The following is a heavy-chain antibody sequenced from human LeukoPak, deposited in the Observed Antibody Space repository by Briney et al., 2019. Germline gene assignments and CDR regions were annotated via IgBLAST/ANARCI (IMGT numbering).Heavy chain of an antibody. V-gene: IGHV3-30*02. CDR2: EQKDGSYK. CDR3: AKAPYSSGLETTLDY. D-gene: IGHD6-19*01. CDR1: AFIFSSHG. J-gene: IGHJ4*02. Sequence: PGGSLRLSCATSAFIFSSHGMHWARQAPGKGLEWVAFEQKDGSYKKYADSVKGRFTISRDNSKNTLYLQMNSLSAEDTAVYYCAKAPYSSGLETTLDYWGQGTLVTVSS.